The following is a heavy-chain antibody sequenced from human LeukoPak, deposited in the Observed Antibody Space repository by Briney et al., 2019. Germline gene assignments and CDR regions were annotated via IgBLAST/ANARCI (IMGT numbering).Heavy chain of an antibody. J-gene: IGHJ3*02. CDR1: GFTFSSYW. Sequence: GGSLRLSCAASGFTFSSYWMSWVRQAPGKGLEWVANIKQDGSEKYYVDSVKGRFTISRDNAKNSLYLQMNSLRAEDTAVYYCARHTYDYVWGSYRYSVFDIWGQGTMVTVSS. CDR2: IKQDGSEK. D-gene: IGHD3-16*02. V-gene: IGHV3-7*01. CDR3: ARHTYDYVWGSYRYSVFDI.